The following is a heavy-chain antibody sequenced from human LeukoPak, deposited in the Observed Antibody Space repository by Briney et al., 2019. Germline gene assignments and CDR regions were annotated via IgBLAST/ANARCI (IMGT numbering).Heavy chain of an antibody. CDR3: ARVGSYCFEY. V-gene: IGHV4-59*01. D-gene: IGHD3-10*01. J-gene: IGHJ4*02. CDR1: GGSISTYY. CDR2: IDYSGAT. Sequence: SETLSLTCTASGGSISTYYWTWIRQPPGKGLEWIGYIDYSGATNYNPSLKSRVTMSVDTSKHQFSLKLNSVTAADTAVYYCARVGSYCFEYWGQGALVTVS.